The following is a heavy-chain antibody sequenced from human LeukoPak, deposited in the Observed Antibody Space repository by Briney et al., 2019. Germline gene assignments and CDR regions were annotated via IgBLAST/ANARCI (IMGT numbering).Heavy chain of an antibody. CDR3: ASRRFLEWLSSPFDY. CDR1: GFIFSSYA. Sequence: GGSLRLSCAASGFIFSSYAMSWVRQAPGKGLEWVANIKQDGSEKYYVDSVKGRFTISRDNAKNSLYLQMNSLRAEDTAVYYCASRRFLEWLSSPFDYWGQGTLVTVSS. V-gene: IGHV3-7*01. J-gene: IGHJ4*02. CDR2: IKQDGSEK. D-gene: IGHD3-3*01.